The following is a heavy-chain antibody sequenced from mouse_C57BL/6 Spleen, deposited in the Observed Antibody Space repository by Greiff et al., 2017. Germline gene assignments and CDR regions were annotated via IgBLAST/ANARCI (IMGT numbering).Heavy chain of an antibody. J-gene: IGHJ2*01. Sequence: VQLVESGPELVKPGASVKISCKASGYAFSSSWMNWVKQRPGKGLEWIGRIYPGDGDTNYNGKFKGKATLTADKSSSTAYMQLSSLTSEDSAVYFCAREGGYYSNYGYFDYWGQGTTLTVSS. V-gene: IGHV1-82*01. CDR1: GYAFSSSW. CDR3: AREGGYYSNYGYFDY. D-gene: IGHD2-5*01. CDR2: IYPGDGDT.